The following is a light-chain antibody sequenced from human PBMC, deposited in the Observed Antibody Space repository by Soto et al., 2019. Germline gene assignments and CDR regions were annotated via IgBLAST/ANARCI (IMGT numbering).Light chain of an antibody. CDR1: QSVGTR. V-gene: IGKV3-20*01. CDR2: GAY. Sequence: ILLTQSPDTLSLSPGKRATLSCSAAQSVGTRLAWYQHKTGQAPRLLLSGAYSRATGIPDRFTGSGSETSFTLTISRLEPEDFALYYCQHYQSGHPITCGQGTRLEIK. CDR3: QHYQSGHPIT. J-gene: IGKJ5*01.